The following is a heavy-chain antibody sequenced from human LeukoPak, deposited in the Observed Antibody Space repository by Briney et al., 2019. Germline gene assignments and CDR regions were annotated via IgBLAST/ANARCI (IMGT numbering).Heavy chain of an antibody. D-gene: IGHD3-3*01. CDR1: GFTFSSYA. CDR2: ISGSGGST. Sequence: GGSLRLSCAASGFTFSSYAMSWVRQAPGKGLEWVSAISGSGGSTYYADSVKGRFTISRDNAKNSLYLQMNSLRAEDTAVYYCARVFKGAFDIWGQGTMVTVSS. J-gene: IGHJ3*02. CDR3: ARVFKGAFDI. V-gene: IGHV3-23*01.